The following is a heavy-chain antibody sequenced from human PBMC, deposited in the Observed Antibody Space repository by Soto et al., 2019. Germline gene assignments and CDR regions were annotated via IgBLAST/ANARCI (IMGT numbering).Heavy chain of an antibody. CDR1: AFTFSNYA. V-gene: IGHV3-64*02. CDR2: ISNNGGST. D-gene: IGHD3-9*01. J-gene: IGHJ6*03. Sequence: PGGSLRLSCAAAAFTFSNYAMHWVRQTPGKRLEYVSAISNNGGSTYYADSVKGRFIISRDNSKNTLYLQMGGLRAEDTAVYYCARSAKFDLLYYDYYDMDDWGKGTAVTVSS. CDR3: ARSAKFDLLYYDYYDMDD.